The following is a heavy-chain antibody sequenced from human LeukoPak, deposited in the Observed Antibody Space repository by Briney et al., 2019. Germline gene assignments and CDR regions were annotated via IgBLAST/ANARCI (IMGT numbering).Heavy chain of an antibody. CDR3: ARDCSGGHCYLDS. V-gene: IGHV1-18*01. Sequence: GASVKVSCKASGHTFTSSGISWVRQAPGQGLEWMGWISAYNGNTNYAQKFQGRVTMTTDTSTSTAYMEVRSLRSDDTAVYYCARDCSGGHCYLDSWGQGTLVTVSS. J-gene: IGHJ4*02. CDR2: ISAYNGNT. CDR1: GHTFTSSG. D-gene: IGHD2-15*01.